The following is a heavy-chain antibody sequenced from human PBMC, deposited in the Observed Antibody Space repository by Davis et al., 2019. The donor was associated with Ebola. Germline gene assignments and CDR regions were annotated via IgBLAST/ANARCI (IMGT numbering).Heavy chain of an antibody. Sequence: PSETLSLTCTVAGGSVSSDVYSWNWIRQSPGKGLEWIGFVYNRETTNYNPSLNRRVSISNDTSKNQFSLKLSSVSAADTAVYYCAALFSGSYLAYVDVWGKGTTVTVS. J-gene: IGHJ6*03. D-gene: IGHD1-26*01. CDR1: GGSVSSDVYS. CDR3: AALFSGSYLAYVDV. V-gene: IGHV4-61*08. CDR2: VYNRETT.